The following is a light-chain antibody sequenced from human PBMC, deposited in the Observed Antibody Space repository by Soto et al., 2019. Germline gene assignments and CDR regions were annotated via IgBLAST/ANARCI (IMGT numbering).Light chain of an antibody. CDR1: QTISSY. Sequence: DIQITQSPSSLSSSIGDRATITCLSSQTISSYVNWYQHRPGKAPNLLIYDASTLQSGVPSRFSGSGSGTDFTLTISSLQPEDFATYYCQQSYTTPTTFGQGTKVDIK. V-gene: IGKV1-39*01. CDR2: DAS. CDR3: QQSYTTPTT. J-gene: IGKJ1*01.